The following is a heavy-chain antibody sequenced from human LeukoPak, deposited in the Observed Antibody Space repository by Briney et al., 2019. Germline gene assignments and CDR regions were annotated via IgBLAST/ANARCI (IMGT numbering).Heavy chain of an antibody. Sequence: GGSLRLSCAASGFTFSSYAMTWVRQAPGKGLQWVSTVSGGGDNSYFADSVKGRFTISRDNSKNTLYLQMNSLRAEDTAVYYCARMGYCSSTSCPPLTRMDVWGQGTTVTVSS. D-gene: IGHD2-2*01. CDR2: VSGGGDNS. J-gene: IGHJ6*02. CDR3: ARMGYCSSTSCPPLTRMDV. V-gene: IGHV3-23*01. CDR1: GFTFSSYA.